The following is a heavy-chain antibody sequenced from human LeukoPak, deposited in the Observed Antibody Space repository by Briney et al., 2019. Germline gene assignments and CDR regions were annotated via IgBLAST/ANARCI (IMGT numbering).Heavy chain of an antibody. Sequence: PSETLSLTCTVSGDSISGSSYYWGWIRQLPGKGLEWIGSVHYNGNTYYKPSLETRTTVSLDTSKNQFSLKLRSVTAADTALYYCTKDFGQHRTDCWGQGTLVTVSS. CDR3: TKDFGQHRTDC. CDR1: GDSISGSSYY. J-gene: IGHJ4*02. V-gene: IGHV4-39*01. D-gene: IGHD2-15*01. CDR2: VHYNGNT.